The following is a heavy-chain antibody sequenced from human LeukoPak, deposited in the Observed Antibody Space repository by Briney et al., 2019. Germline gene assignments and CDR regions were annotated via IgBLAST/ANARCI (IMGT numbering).Heavy chain of an antibody. CDR1: GYTFSSYA. D-gene: IGHD6-6*01. CDR2: ISYDGSNK. Sequence: GRSLRLSCADSGYTFSSYAMHWVRQAPGKGLEWVAVISYDGSNKYYADSVKGRFTISRDNSKNTLYLQMNSLRAEDTAVYYCARARGPIAARRGDAFDIWGQGTMVTVSS. V-gene: IGHV3-30-3*01. J-gene: IGHJ3*02. CDR3: ARARGPIAARRGDAFDI.